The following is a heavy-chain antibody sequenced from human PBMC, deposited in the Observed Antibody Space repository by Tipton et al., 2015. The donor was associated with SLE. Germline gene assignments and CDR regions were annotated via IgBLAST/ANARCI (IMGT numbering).Heavy chain of an antibody. CDR2: VFCSGAT. CDR3: ARGAAAAFDAFDI. V-gene: IGHV4-4*07. J-gene: IGHJ3*02. D-gene: IGHD6-13*01. Sequence: TLSLTCTVSDGSISSYYWTWIRQPAGKGLEWVGRVFCSGATTYNPSLKSRVTMSVDTSNNQFSLRLNSVTAADTAIYYRARGAAAAFDAFDIWGRGTAVTVSS. CDR1: DGSISSYY.